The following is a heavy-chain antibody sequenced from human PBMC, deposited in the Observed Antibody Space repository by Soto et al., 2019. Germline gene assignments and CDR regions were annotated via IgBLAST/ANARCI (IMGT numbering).Heavy chain of an antibody. CDR3: ARTFSSGWYLDAFDI. D-gene: IGHD6-19*01. Sequence: QVTLKESGPVLVKPTETLTLTCTVSGFSLSNARMGVSWIRQPPGKALEWLAHIFSNDEKSYSTSLKSRLTISKDTSKRQVVLTMTIMDPVATATYYCARTFSSGWYLDAFDIWGQGTMVTVSS. J-gene: IGHJ3*02. V-gene: IGHV2-26*01. CDR1: GFSLSNARMG. CDR2: IFSNDEK.